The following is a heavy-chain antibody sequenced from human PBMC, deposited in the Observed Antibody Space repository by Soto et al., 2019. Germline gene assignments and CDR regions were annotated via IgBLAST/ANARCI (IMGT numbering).Heavy chain of an antibody. CDR1: GGSISSGGYY. Sequence: QVQLQESGPGLVKPSQTLSLTCTVSGGSISSGGYYWSWIRQHPGKGLAWNGYIYYSGSTYYNPSIKRRVTISVDTSKNQFPLKLRSVTAADTAVYYCAREGGIVGATAADYWGQGNLVIVSS. CDR3: AREGGIVGATAADY. D-gene: IGHD1-26*01. J-gene: IGHJ4*02. CDR2: IYYSGST. V-gene: IGHV4-31*03.